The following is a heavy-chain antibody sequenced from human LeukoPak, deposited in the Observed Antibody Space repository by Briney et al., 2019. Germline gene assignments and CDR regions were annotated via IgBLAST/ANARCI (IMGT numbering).Heavy chain of an antibody. CDR2: INPSGGST. V-gene: IGHV1-46*01. CDR1: GYTFTSYY. Sequence: GASVKVSYKASGYTFTSYYMHWVRQAPGQGLEWMGIINPSGGSTSYAQKFQGRVTMTRDMSTSTVYMELSSLRSEDTAVYYCARALEWFSYYMDVWGKGTTVTVSS. D-gene: IGHD3-3*01. CDR3: ARALEWFSYYMDV. J-gene: IGHJ6*03.